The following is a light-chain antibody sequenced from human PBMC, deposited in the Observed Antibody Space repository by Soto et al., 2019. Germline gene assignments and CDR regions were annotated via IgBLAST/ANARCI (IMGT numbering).Light chain of an antibody. CDR3: QQSYSTPV. V-gene: IGKV1-39*01. CDR1: QSISSY. Sequence: DIQMNQSPSSLSASVGDRVTITCRASQSISSYLNWYQQKPGKAPKLLIYAASSLQSGVSSRFSGSGSGTDFTLTISSLQPEDFETYYCQQSYSTPVFGQGTKLEIK. CDR2: AAS. J-gene: IGKJ2*01.